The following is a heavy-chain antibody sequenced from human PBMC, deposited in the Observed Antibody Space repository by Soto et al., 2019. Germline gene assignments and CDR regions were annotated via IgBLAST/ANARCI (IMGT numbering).Heavy chain of an antibody. D-gene: IGHD2-2*01. CDR3: ARGGLGYCSSTSCPPPAY. CDR2: IYYSGST. Sequence: QVQLQESGPGLVKPSETLSLTCTVSGGSISSYYWSWIRQPPGKGLEWIGYIYYSGSTNYNPSLKSRVTISVDTSKNQFSLKLSSVTAADTAVYYCARGGLGYCSSTSCPPPAYWGQGTLVTVSS. CDR1: GGSISSYY. J-gene: IGHJ4*02. V-gene: IGHV4-59*01.